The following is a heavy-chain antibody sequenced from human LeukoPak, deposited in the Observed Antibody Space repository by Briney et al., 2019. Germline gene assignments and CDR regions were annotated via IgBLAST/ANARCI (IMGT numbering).Heavy chain of an antibody. CDR2: IYYSGST. D-gene: IGHD3-22*01. Sequence: PSETLSLTCTVSGGSISSGDYYWSWIRQPPGKGLEWIGYIYYSGSTYYNPSLKSRVTISVDTSKNQFSLKLGSVTAADTAVYYCARVSSSGYHHRVYYYYGMDVWGQGTTVTVSS. CDR1: GGSISSGDYY. V-gene: IGHV4-30-4*01. J-gene: IGHJ6*02. CDR3: ARVSSSGYHHRVYYYYGMDV.